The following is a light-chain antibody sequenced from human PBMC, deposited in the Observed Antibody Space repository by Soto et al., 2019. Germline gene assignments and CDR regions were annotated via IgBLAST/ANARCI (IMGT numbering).Light chain of an antibody. CDR2: AAS. J-gene: IGKJ5*01. Sequence: IQMTQSQSSLSASVGDRVTIPCRASQSISSYLNWYQQKPGKAPKLLIYAASSLQSGVPSRFSGIGSGTDFTLTISSLQPEDFATYYCQQSYSTPHTFGQGTRLAI. CDR3: QQSYSTPHT. V-gene: IGKV1-39*01. CDR1: QSISSY.